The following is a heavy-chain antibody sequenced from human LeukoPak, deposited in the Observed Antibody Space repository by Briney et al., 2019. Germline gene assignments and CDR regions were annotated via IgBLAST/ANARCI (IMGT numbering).Heavy chain of an antibody. CDR1: GFTFSSYA. V-gene: IGHV3-23*01. Sequence: GGSQRLSCAASGFTFSSYAMSWVRQAPGKGLEWVSAISSSGGSTYYADSVKGRFTVSRDNTKNTLCLQMNSLRAEDTAAYYFAKNFGIAPRPELFDPWGQGTLVTVSS. CDR2: ISSSGGST. D-gene: IGHD6-6*01. CDR3: AKNFGIAPRPELFDP. J-gene: IGHJ5*02.